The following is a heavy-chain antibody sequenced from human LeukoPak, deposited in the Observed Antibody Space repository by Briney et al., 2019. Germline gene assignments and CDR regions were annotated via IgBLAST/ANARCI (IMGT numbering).Heavy chain of an antibody. CDR3: ARGRYKDYYYMDV. CDR1: GFTVSSNY. CDR2: IYSGGST. V-gene: IGHV3-53*01. J-gene: IGHJ6*03. D-gene: IGHD5-24*01. Sequence: GGSLRLSCAASGFTVSSNYMSWVRQALGKGLEWVSVIYSGGSTYYADSVKGRFTISRDNSKNTLYLQMNSLRAEDTAVYYCARGRYKDYYYMDVWGKGTTVTVSS.